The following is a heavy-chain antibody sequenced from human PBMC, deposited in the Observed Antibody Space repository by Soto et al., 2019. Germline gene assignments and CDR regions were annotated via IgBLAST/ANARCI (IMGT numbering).Heavy chain of an antibody. J-gene: IGHJ6*02. Sequence: GASVKVSCKASGGTFSSYAISWVRQAPGQGLEWMGGIIPIFGTANYAQKFQGRVTITADESTSTAYMELSSLRSEDTAVYYCARDSGGYSYGLKDQRPTSTNNYYYYYGMDGWGQGTTVTVSS. CDR3: ARDSGGYSYGLKDQRPTSTNNYYYYYGMDG. CDR1: GGTFSSYA. V-gene: IGHV1-69*13. D-gene: IGHD5-18*01. CDR2: IIPIFGTA.